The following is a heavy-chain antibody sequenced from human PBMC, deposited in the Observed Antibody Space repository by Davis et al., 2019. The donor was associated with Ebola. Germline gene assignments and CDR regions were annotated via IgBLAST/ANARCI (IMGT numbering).Heavy chain of an antibody. CDR3: ARDFAATGNTPFDY. J-gene: IGHJ4*02. V-gene: IGHV1-18*04. Sequence: ASVKVSCKASGYTFTNYGITWVRQAPEQGLEWMGWINPHNGNTNYAQNVQGRVTITRDTSASTAYMELRSLRSDDTAVYYCARDFAATGNTPFDYWGQGTLVTVSS. CDR1: GYTFTNYG. D-gene: IGHD6-13*01. CDR2: INPHNGNT.